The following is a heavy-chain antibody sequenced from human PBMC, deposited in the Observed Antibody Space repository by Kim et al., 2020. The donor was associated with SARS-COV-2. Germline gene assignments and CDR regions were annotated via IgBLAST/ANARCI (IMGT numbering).Heavy chain of an antibody. D-gene: IGHD2-15*01. Sequence: SETLSLTCTVSGGSVSSGSYYWSWIRQPPGKGLEWIGYIYYSGSTNYNPSLKSRVTISVDTSKNQFSLKLSSVTAADTAVYYCARDGGGSHDAFDIWGQGTMVTVSS. CDR2: IYYSGST. V-gene: IGHV4-61*01. CDR3: ARDGGGSHDAFDI. CDR1: GGSVSSGSYY. J-gene: IGHJ3*02.